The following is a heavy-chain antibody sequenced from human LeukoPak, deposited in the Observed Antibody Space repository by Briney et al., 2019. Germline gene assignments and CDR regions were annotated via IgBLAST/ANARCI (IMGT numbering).Heavy chain of an antibody. CDR3: ARVKSYYYDTSDKDAFDI. Sequence: ASVKVSCKASGYTFTSHFMHWVRQAPGQGLEWMGIINPRGGSTSFTQKFQGRVTMTRDTSTSTVYMELSSLRSEDTAVYYCARVKSYYYDTSDKDAFDIWGQGTMVTVSS. J-gene: IGHJ3*02. V-gene: IGHV1-46*01. CDR1: GYTFTSHF. CDR2: INPRGGST. D-gene: IGHD3-22*01.